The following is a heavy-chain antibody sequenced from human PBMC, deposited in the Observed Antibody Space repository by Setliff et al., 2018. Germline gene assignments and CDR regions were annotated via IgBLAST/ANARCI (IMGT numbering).Heavy chain of an antibody. J-gene: IGHJ4*02. D-gene: IGHD6-13*01. CDR2: IVTYNDDT. CDR3: ASSPRRAVSSSWSH. CDR1: GYPFTSYG. Sequence: ASVKVSCKASGYPFTSYGVNWVRQAPGQGLEWMGRIVTYNDDTYYPRKFQGRVTMTTDTSTSTAYMELRSLRSEDTAVYYCASSPRRAVSSSWSHWGQGTLVTVSS. V-gene: IGHV1-18*04.